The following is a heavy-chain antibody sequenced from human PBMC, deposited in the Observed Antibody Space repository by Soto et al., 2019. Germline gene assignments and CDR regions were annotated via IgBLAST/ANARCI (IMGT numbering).Heavy chain of an antibody. V-gene: IGHV4-31*03. CDR3: ARDVQHYGGNAGFDY. CDR1: GGSISSGGYY. D-gene: IGHD4-17*01. J-gene: IGHJ4*02. Sequence: SETLSLTCTVSGGSISSGGYYWSWIRQHPGKGLEWIGYIYYSGSTYYNPSLKSRVTISVDTSKNQFSLKLSSVTAADTAVYYCARDVQHYGGNAGFDYWGQGTLVTVSS. CDR2: IYYSGST.